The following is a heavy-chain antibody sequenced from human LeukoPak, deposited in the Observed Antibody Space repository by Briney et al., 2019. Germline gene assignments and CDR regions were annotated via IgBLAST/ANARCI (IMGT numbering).Heavy chain of an antibody. J-gene: IGHJ3*02. V-gene: IGHV3-30*03. CDR1: GFTFSSYG. D-gene: IGHD5-18*01. CDR2: ISYDGSNK. CDR3: AMLEGSYGSRDAFDI. Sequence: PGGSLRLSCAASGFTFSSYGMHWVRQAPGKGLEWVAVISYDGSNKYYADSVKGRFTISRDNSKNTLYLQMNSLRAEDTAVYYCAMLEGSYGSRDAFDIWGQGTMVTVSS.